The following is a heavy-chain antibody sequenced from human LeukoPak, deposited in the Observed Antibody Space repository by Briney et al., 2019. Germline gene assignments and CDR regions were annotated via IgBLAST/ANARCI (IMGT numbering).Heavy chain of an antibody. V-gene: IGHV3-48*04. Sequence: GGSLRLSCAASGFTFSSYSMNWVRQAPGKGLEWVSYISSSSSTIYYADSVKGRFTISRNNAKNSLYLQMNSLRAEDTAVYYCAELGITMIGGVWGKGTTVTISS. CDR2: ISSSSSTI. J-gene: IGHJ6*04. CDR3: AELGITMIGGV. CDR1: GFTFSSYS. D-gene: IGHD3-10*02.